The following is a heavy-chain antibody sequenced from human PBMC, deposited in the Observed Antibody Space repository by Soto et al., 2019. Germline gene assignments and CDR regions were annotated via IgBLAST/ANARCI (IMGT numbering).Heavy chain of an antibody. CDR3: ASGSKASYSMDV. J-gene: IGHJ6*02. CDR1: GYSFSSYD. CDR2: IDSAGDS. D-gene: IGHD6-6*01. V-gene: IGHV3-13*01. Sequence: PGGSLRLSCAASGYSFSSYDMHWVRQATGKGLEWVAVIDSAGDSNYAPSVKGRFTISRENAKNSLYLQMNSLRAGDTAVYYCASGSKASYSMDVWGQGTTVTVSS.